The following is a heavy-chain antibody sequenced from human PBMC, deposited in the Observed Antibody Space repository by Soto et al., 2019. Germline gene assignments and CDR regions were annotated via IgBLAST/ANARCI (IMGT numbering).Heavy chain of an antibody. CDR1: GFTFSSYA. D-gene: IGHD3-22*01. V-gene: IGHV3-30-3*01. CDR3: ARGSRPAPRRVVVIPPVDH. J-gene: IGHJ4*02. Sequence: GGSLRLSCAASGFTFSSYAMHWVRQAPGKGLEWVAVISYDGSNKYYADSVKGRFTISRDNSKNTLYLQMNSLRAEDTAVYYCARGSRPAPRRVVVIPPVDHWGQGT. CDR2: ISYDGSNK.